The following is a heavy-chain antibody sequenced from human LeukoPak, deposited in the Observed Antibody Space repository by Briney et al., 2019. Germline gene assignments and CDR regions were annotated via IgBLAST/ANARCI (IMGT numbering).Heavy chain of an antibody. D-gene: IGHD2-15*01. CDR2: IKSKTEGGTT. V-gene: IGHV3-15*01. Sequence: PGASLLLSCAASGLTFRNAWMSWVRQAPGKGLEWLGRIKSKTEGGTTEYAAHVKGRFTISIDDSKTTLYLQVNIMKTDDTGVYYCTTDMGCCGTGCYTWGQGTLVTVSS. J-gene: IGHJ4*02. CDR1: GLTFRNAW. CDR3: TTDMGCCGTGCYT.